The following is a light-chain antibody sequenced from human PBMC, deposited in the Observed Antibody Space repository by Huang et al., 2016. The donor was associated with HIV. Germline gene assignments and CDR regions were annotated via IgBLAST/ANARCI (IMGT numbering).Light chain of an antibody. J-gene: IGKJ1*01. CDR2: AAS. Sequence: EIVLTQSQGTLSLSPGERAALSCRASEGIRSYYVAWYQQKPGQAPRLLIYAASSRATGIPDMFSGSGSGTDFTLTISRLEPEDFAVYYCQHYGPTPSWTFGQGTKVEIK. CDR3: QHYGPTPSWT. V-gene: IGKV3-20*01. CDR1: EGIRSYY.